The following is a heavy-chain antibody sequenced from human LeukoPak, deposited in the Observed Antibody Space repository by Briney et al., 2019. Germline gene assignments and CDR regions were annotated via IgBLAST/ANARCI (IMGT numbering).Heavy chain of an antibody. J-gene: IGHJ4*02. CDR3: VVVVAATALDY. CDR2: ISGSGGST. CDR1: GFTFSSYA. Sequence: PGGSLRLSCAAPGFTFSSYAMSWVRQAPGKGLEWVSAISGSGGSTYYADSVKGRFTISRDNSKNTLYLQMNSLRAEDTAVYWAVVVVAATALDYWGQGTLVTVSS. D-gene: IGHD2-15*01. V-gene: IGHV3-23*01.